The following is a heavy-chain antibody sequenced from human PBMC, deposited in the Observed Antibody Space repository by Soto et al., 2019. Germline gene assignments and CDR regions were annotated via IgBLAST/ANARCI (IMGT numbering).Heavy chain of an antibody. D-gene: IGHD5-18*01. V-gene: IGHV4-4*02. Sequence: QVQLQESGPGLVKPSGTLSLTCDVSGGVVSSINWWSWVRQPPGKTLEWIGEVFHSGTTNYNPSLKSRVTMSVDKSKIQLSLKLSSVTAADTAVYYCARGGGTYSTSYGMDVWGQGTTVIVSS. CDR2: VFHSGTT. CDR3: ARGGGTYSTSYGMDV. J-gene: IGHJ6*02. CDR1: GGVVSSINW.